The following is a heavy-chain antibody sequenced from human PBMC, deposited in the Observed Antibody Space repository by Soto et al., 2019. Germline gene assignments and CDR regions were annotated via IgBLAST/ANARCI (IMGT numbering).Heavy chain of an antibody. CDR3: ARVARYYDFWSGYYESWFDP. J-gene: IGHJ5*02. CDR2: IIPIFGTA. V-gene: IGHV1-69*12. CDR1: GGTFSSYA. D-gene: IGHD3-3*01. Sequence: QVQLVQSGAEVKKPGSSVKVSCKASGGTFSSYAISWVRQAPGQGLEWMGGIIPIFGTANYAQKFQGRVTSTADESXXTXYTXLSSLRSEDTAVYYCARVARYYDFWSGYYESWFDPWGQGTLVTVSS.